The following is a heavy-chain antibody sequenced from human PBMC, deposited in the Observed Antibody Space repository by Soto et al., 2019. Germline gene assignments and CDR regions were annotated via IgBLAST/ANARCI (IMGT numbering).Heavy chain of an antibody. CDR2: ISYDGSNK. Sequence: QVQLVESGGGVVQPGRSLRLSCAASGFTFSSYGMHWVRQAPGKGLEWVAVISYDGSNKYYADSVKGRFTISRDNSKNTLYLQMNSLRAEDTAVYYCAKDLESMIAAIDYWGQGTLVTVSS. D-gene: IGHD6-25*01. CDR1: GFTFSSYG. J-gene: IGHJ4*02. CDR3: AKDLESMIAAIDY. V-gene: IGHV3-30*18.